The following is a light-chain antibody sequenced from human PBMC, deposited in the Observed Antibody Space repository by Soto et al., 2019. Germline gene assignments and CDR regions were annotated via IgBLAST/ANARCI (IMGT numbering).Light chain of an antibody. J-gene: IGLJ1*01. Sequence: QSVLTQPPSASGTPGQRVTTPCSGSSSNIGKNSVYWYQQFPGTAPKLLIYSNNKRPSGVPDRFSASKSGTSASLAISGLRSEDEADYYCAAWDDDLSGYVFGTGTKVTVL. CDR3: AAWDDDLSGYV. V-gene: IGLV1-47*02. CDR1: SSNIGKNS. CDR2: SNN.